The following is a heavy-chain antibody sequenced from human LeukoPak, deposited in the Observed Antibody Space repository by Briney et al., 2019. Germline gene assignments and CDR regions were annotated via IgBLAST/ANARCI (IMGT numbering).Heavy chain of an antibody. CDR1: GGSISSNNW. CDR2: IYHSGSP. CDR3: ARAPSIVGASHFDY. Sequence: SETLSLTCAVSGGSISSNNWWGWVRQPPGKGLEWIGEIYHSGSPNYNPSLKSRVTISVDKSRNHFSLNLSSVTAADTAVYYCARAPSIVGASHFDYWGQGTLVTVSS. V-gene: IGHV4-4*02. D-gene: IGHD1-26*01. J-gene: IGHJ4*02.